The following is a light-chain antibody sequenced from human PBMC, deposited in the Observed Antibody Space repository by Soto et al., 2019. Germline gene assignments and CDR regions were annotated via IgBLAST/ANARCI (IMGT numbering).Light chain of an antibody. CDR2: EVS. V-gene: IGLV2-8*01. J-gene: IGLJ3*02. CDR1: SSDVGDYNY. Sequence: QSALTQPPSASGSPGQSVTISCTGTSSDVGDYNYVSWYQQYPGKAPKLMIYEVSKRPSGVPDRFSGSKSGNTACLTVSGLQAEDEADYYCSSYAGSNNWVFGGGTEVTVL. CDR3: SSYAGSNNWV.